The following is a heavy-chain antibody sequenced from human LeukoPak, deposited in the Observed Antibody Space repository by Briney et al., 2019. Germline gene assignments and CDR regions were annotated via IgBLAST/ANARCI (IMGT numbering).Heavy chain of an antibody. J-gene: IGHJ4*02. V-gene: IGHV3-23*01. CDR1: GFTFSSYN. Sequence: GGSLSLSCAASGFTFSSYNMNWVRQAPGKGLEWVSAISSSGGRTYYADSVKGRFTISRDNSKNTLYLQMNSLRAKDTAVYYCAKGNFSSTSCSIDYWGQGTLVTVSS. D-gene: IGHD2-2*01. CDR2: ISSSGGRT. CDR3: AKGNFSSTSCSIDY.